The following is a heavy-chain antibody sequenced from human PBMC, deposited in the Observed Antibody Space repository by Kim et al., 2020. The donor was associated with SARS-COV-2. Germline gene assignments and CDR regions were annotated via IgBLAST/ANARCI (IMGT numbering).Heavy chain of an antibody. CDR2: IWFDGSKK. CDR3: ARDLSFSLYTPGY. Sequence: GGSLRLSCVASGFTLSSYGMHWVRQAPGQGLEWLALIWFDGSKKFYADSVKGRFTISRDNSRNTLYLQINSLRVEDTAVYYCARDLSFSLYTPGYWGQGTLVTAST. CDR1: GFTLSSYG. V-gene: IGHV3-33*01. J-gene: IGHJ4*02.